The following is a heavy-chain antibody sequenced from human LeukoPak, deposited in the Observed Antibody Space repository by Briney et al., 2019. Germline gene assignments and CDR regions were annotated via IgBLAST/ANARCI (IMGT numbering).Heavy chain of an antibody. D-gene: IGHD6-13*01. CDR3: ARGVYIVAAQYGY. CDR2: IYYSGTT. CDR1: GGSISNY. V-gene: IGHV4-59*01. J-gene: IGHJ4*02. Sequence: SETLSLTCTVSGGSISNYWSWIRQPPGKGLEWIGYIYYSGTTNYNPSLKSRVTISVDTSKNQFSLKLSSVTAADTAVYYCARGVYIVAAQYGYWGQGTLVTVSS.